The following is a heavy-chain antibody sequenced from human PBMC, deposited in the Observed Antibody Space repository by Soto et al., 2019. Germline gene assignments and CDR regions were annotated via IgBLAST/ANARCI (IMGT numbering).Heavy chain of an antibody. Sequence: SETLSLTCTVSGGSISSGAYYWSWIRQHPVRGLECIGHIDDSGNTYYNPSLKSRVTISVDTSKNQFSLKLSSVTAADTAVYYCARWPQLEPRFDYWGQGTLVTVSS. CDR3: ARWPQLEPRFDY. D-gene: IGHD1-1*01. CDR1: GGSISSGAYY. V-gene: IGHV4-31*03. J-gene: IGHJ4*02. CDR2: IDDSGNT.